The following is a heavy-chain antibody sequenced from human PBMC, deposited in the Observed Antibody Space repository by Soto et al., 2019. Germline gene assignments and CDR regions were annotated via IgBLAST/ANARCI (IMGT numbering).Heavy chain of an antibody. CDR2: MNTNSGNT. J-gene: IGHJ4*02. V-gene: IGHV1-8*01. CDR1: GYTFTSYD. Sequence: QVQLVQSGAEVKKPGASVKVSCKASGYTFTSYDINWVRQATGQGREWMGWMNTNSGNTGYAQKLQGRVTMTRDTSITTAYKELSSLTVEDTAMYSCARGKSLENWGQGPLLIV. CDR3: ARGKSLEN. D-gene: IGHD1-1*01.